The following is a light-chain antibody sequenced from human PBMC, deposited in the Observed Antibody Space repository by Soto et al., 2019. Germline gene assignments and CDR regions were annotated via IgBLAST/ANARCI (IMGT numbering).Light chain of an antibody. CDR1: QSVSSSY. J-gene: IGKJ1*01. CDR3: QHYGSSLWT. V-gene: IGKV3-20*01. CDR2: GAS. Sequence: EIVLTQSPGPLSLSPGERATLSCRASQSVSSSYLAWYQQIPGQAPRLIIYGASTRATGIPDRFSGSRSGTDFTLTISRLEPKDFEVYYCQHYGSSLWTVDESTKVVIK.